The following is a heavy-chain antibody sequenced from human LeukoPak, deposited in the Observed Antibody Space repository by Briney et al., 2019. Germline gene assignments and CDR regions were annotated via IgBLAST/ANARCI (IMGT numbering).Heavy chain of an antibody. J-gene: IGHJ5*02. D-gene: IGHD4-11*01. V-gene: IGHV3-48*03. Sequence: GGSLRLSCAASGFTFSSYEMNWVRQAPGKGLEWVSYISSSSSSIYYADSVKGRFTISRDNAKNSVYLQMNSLRAEDTAVYFCAKDGGDYHNWFDPWGQGTLVTVSS. CDR2: ISSSSSSI. CDR1: GFTFSSYE. CDR3: AKDGGDYHNWFDP.